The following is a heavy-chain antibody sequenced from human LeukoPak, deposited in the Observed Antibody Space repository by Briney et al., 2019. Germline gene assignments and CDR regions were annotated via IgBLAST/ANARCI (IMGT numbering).Heavy chain of an antibody. CDR1: GFTFSSYA. Sequence: GGSLRLSCAASGFTFSSYAMHWVRQAPGKGLEWVAVISYDGSNKYYADSVKGRFTISRDNSKNTLYLQMNSLRAEDTAVYYCAKDIWAKYDYVWGSYRSSPADYWGQGTLVTVSS. CDR2: ISYDGSNK. CDR3: AKDIWAKYDYVWGSYRSSPADY. J-gene: IGHJ4*02. V-gene: IGHV3-30*04. D-gene: IGHD3-16*02.